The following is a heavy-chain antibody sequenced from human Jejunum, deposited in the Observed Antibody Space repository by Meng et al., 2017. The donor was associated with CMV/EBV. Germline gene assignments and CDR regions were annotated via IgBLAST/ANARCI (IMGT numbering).Heavy chain of an antibody. D-gene: IGHD5-24*01. CDR2: IWADGSNK. J-gene: IGHJ4*02. CDR1: GFAFSCYG. CDR3: AKEGVYDGYAVDY. V-gene: IGHV3-33*03. Sequence: CAGSGFAFSCYGMHWVRQAPGKWLEWVSVIWADGSNKYYGDSVKGRFTVSRDNSKNTLYLQMNSLRAEDTAVYYCAKEGVYDGYAVDYWGQGTLVTVSS.